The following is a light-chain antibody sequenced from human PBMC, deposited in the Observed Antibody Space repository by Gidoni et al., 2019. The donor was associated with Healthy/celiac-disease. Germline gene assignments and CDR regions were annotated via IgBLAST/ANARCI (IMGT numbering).Light chain of an antibody. V-gene: IGKV3-15*01. CDR1: QSVSSN. CDR2: GAS. J-gene: IGKJ2*01. CDR3: QQYNNWPPRT. Sequence: ELVMTQSPAPLSLSPGERATLSCRASQSVSSNLAWYQQKPGQATRLLIDGASTRATGIPARFSGSGSGKEFTLTSSSLQSEDVAVYCCQQYNNWPPRTFGQGTKLEIK.